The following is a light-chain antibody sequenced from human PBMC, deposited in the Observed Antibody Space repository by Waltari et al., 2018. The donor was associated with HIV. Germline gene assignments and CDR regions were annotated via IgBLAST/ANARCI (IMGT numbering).Light chain of an antibody. CDR3: AAWDDSLNGPV. CDR1: SSNIAHNA. V-gene: IGLV1-36*01. J-gene: IGLJ2*01. CDR2: YDD. Sequence: QSVLTQPPSVSEAPRQRVAISCSGSSSNIAHNAVNWYQQLPGKAPKLLIYYDDLLPSGVSDRFSGSKSGTSASLAISGLQSEDEADYDCAAWDDSLNGPVFGGGTKLTVL.